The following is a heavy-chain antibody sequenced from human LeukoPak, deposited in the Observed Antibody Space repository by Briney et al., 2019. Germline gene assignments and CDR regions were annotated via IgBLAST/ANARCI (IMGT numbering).Heavy chain of an antibody. D-gene: IGHD6-19*01. Sequence: PGGSLRLSCAASGFTFSSYSMNWVRQAPGKGLEWVSYMRSSDNTIYYADSVKGRFTISRDSAKNSLYLRMNSLRAEDTAVYYCVRDHQWAFDIWGQGTMVTVSS. CDR1: GFTFSSYS. CDR2: MRSSDNTI. V-gene: IGHV3-48*01. CDR3: VRDHQWAFDI. J-gene: IGHJ3*02.